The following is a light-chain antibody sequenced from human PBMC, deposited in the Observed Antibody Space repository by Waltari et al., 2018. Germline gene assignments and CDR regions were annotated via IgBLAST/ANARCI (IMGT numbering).Light chain of an antibody. J-gene: IGKJ1*01. V-gene: IGKV1-39*01. Sequence: DIQMTQPPSSLSASVGDRVTITCRASQSISSYLNWYQQKPGIAPKLLIYAASSLQSGVPSRFSGSGSGRDFTLIISSLQPEDFATYSCQQSYSHTRTFGQGTKVEIK. CDR2: AAS. CDR1: QSISSY. CDR3: QQSYSHTRT.